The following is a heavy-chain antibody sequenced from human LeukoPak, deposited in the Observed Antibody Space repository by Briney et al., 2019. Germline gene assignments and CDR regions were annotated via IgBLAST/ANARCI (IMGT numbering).Heavy chain of an antibody. J-gene: IGHJ4*02. CDR1: GFTFRSYA. V-gene: IGHV3-23*01. D-gene: IGHD5-18*01. CDR2: IRGSGGRT. Sequence: GGSLRLSCAASGFTFRSYAMSWVRQARGKGVEWGSAIRGSGGRTYYADSVKGRFTISRDNSKNTVYLQMNSLRAEDTAVYYCAKDRTGYSYGSNFDYWGQGTLVTVSA. CDR3: AKDRTGYSYGSNFDY.